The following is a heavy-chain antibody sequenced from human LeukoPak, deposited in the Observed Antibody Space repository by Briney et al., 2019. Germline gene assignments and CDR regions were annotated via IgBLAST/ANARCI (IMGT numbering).Heavy chain of an antibody. V-gene: IGHV1-69*05. CDR2: IIPIFGTA. Sequence: SVKVSCKASGGTFSSYAISWVRQAPGQGLEWMGGIIPIFGTANYAQKLQGRVTMTTDTSTSTAYMELRSLRSDDTAVYYCARATGYDVAGTFDYWGQGTLVTVSS. D-gene: IGHD6-19*01. CDR1: GGTFSSYA. J-gene: IGHJ4*02. CDR3: ARATGYDVAGTFDY.